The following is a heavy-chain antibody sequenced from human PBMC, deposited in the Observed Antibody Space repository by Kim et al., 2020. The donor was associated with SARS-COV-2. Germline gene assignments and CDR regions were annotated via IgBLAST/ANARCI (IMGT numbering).Heavy chain of an antibody. CDR3: AKDDGSIAAAASKN. D-gene: IGHD6-13*01. CDR1: GFTFGDYA. V-gene: IGHV3-9*01. J-gene: IGHJ4*02. CDR2: ISWNSGSI. Sequence: GGSLRLSCAASGFTFGDYAMHWVRQAPGKGLEWVSGISWNSGSIGYADSVKGRFTISRDNAKNSLYLQMNSLRAEDTALYYCAKDDGSIAAAASKNWGQGTLVTVSS.